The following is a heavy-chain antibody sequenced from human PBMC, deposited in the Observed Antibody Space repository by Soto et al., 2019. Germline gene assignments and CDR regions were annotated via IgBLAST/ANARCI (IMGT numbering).Heavy chain of an antibody. CDR1: GGTFSSYA. D-gene: IGHD1-7*01. J-gene: IGHJ6*02. V-gene: IGHV1-69*13. CDR2: IIPIFGTA. Sequence: ASVKVSCKASGGTFSSYAISWVRQAPGQGLEWMGGIIPIFGTANYAQKFQGRVTITADESTSTAYMELSSLRSEDTAVYYCARDRGAGTTSGSFSYYYYGMDVWGQGTTVTVSS. CDR3: ARDRGAGTTSGSFSYYYYGMDV.